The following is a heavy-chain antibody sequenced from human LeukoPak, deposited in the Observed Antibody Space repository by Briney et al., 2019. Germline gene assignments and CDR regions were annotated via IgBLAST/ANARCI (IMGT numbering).Heavy chain of an antibody. V-gene: IGHV3-15*01. CDR2: IKSKTDGGTT. J-gene: IGHJ3*02. D-gene: IGHD3-9*01. CDR1: GFTFSNAW. CDR3: TTYYTYYDILTGYYPDDAFDI. Sequence: GGSLRLSCAASGFTFSNAWMSWVRQAPGKGLDWVGGIKSKTDGGTTDYAAPVKGRFTISREDSKNTLYLQMNSLKTEDTAVYYCTTYYTYYDILTGYYPDDAFDIWGQGTMVTVSS.